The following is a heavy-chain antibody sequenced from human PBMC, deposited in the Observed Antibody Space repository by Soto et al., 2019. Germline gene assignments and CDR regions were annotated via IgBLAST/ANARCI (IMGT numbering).Heavy chain of an antibody. CDR1: GGTFSSYA. CDR3: ARDYGGSSWDVWFDP. J-gene: IGHJ5*02. CDR2: IIPIFGTA. Sequence: QVQLVQSGAEVKKPGSSVKVSCKASGGTFSSYAISWVRQAPGQGLEWMGGIIPIFGTANYAQKFQGRVTITADESTSTAYKELSSLRSEDTALYYCARDYGGSSWDVWFDPWGQGTLVTVSS. V-gene: IGHV1-69*01. D-gene: IGHD6-13*01.